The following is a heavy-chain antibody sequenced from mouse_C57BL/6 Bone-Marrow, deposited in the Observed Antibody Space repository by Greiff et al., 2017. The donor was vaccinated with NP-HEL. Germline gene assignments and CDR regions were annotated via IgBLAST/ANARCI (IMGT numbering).Heavy chain of an antibody. V-gene: IGHV3-8*01. CDR2: ISYSGST. Sequence: VQLKESGPGLAKPSQTLSLTCSVTGYSITSAYWNWIRKFPGNKLEYMGYISYSGSTYYNPSLKSRISITRDTSKNQYYLQLNSVTTEDTATYYCARSDGYFWFAYWGQGTLVTVSA. CDR1: GYSITSAY. D-gene: IGHD2-3*01. J-gene: IGHJ3*01. CDR3: ARSDGYFWFAY.